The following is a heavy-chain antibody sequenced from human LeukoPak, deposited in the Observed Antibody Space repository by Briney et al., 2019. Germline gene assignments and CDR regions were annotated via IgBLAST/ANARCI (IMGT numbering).Heavy chain of an antibody. CDR1: GYTFTSYY. J-gene: IGHJ4*02. D-gene: IGHD3-3*01. CDR2: INPSGGST. CDR3: ARDRAVPTIFGVVPGY. Sequence: ASVKVSCKASGYTFTSYYMHWVRQAPGQGLEWMGIINPSGGSTSYAQKFQGRVTMTRDTSTSTVYMELSSLRSEDTAVYYCARDRAVPTIFGVVPGYWGQGTLVTVPS. V-gene: IGHV1-46*01.